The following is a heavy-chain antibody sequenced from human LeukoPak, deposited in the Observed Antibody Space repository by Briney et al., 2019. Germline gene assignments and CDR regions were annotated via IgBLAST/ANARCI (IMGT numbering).Heavy chain of an antibody. V-gene: IGHV1-18*01. CDR1: GYTFTSYG. CDR3: ARASFTMVRGVITKPSYYYYGMDV. Sequence: GASVKVSCKASGYTFTSYGISWVRQAPGQGLEWMGWISAYNGNTNYAQKLQGRVTMTRDTSISTAYMELSRLRSDDTAVYYCARASFTMVRGVITKPSYYYYGMDVWGQGTTVTVSS. J-gene: IGHJ6*02. D-gene: IGHD3-10*01. CDR2: ISAYNGNT.